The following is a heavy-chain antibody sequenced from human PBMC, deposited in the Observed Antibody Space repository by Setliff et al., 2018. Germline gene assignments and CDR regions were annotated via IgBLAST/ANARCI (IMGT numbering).Heavy chain of an antibody. V-gene: IGHV4-31*03. CDR2: IYYSGST. D-gene: IGHD3-3*01. J-gene: IGHJ4*02. CDR3: ARVDNFWSGPIDY. CDR1: GGSISSGGYY. Sequence: SETLSLTCTVSGGSISSGGYYWSWIRQHRGKGLEWIGYIYYSGSTYYNPSIKSRVTISVDTSKNQFFLKLSSVTAADTAVYYCARVDNFWSGPIDYWGQGTLVTVSS.